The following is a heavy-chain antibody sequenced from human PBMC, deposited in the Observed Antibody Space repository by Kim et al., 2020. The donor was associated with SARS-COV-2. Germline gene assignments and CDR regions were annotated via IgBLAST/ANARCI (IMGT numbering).Heavy chain of an antibody. V-gene: IGHV6-1*01. J-gene: IGHJ3*02. CDR3: ARAEYYYDSSGLLRHLSAFDI. Sequence: SQTLSLTCAISGDSVSSNSAAWNWIRQSPSRGLEWLGRTYYRSKWYNDYAVSVKSRITINPDTSKNQFSLQLNSVTPEDTAVYYCARAEYYYDSSGLLRHLSAFDIWGQGTMVTVSS. CDR1: GDSVSSNSAA. D-gene: IGHD3-22*01. CDR2: TYYRSKWYN.